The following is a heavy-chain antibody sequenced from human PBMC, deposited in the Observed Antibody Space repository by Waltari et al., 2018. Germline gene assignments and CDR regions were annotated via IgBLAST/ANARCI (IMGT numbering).Heavy chain of an antibody. J-gene: IGHJ4*02. D-gene: IGHD3-16*01. CDR2: ISGSGGST. Sequence: EVQLLESGGGLVQPGGSLRLSCAASGFTFSSYAMSWVRQAPGKGLEWVSAISGSGGSTYYADSVKGRFTISRDNSENTLYLQMNSLRAEDTAVYYCAKDLHVWGSYDYWGQGTLVTVSS. CDR3: AKDLHVWGSYDY. CDR1: GFTFSSYA. V-gene: IGHV3-23*01.